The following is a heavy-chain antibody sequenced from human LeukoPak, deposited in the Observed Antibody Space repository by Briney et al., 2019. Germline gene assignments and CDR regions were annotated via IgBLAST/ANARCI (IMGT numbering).Heavy chain of an antibody. CDR1: GFTFSSYG. J-gene: IGHJ4*02. Sequence: PGGSLRLSCAASGFTFSSYGMRWVRQAPGKGLEWVAVISYDGSNKYYADSVKGRFTISRDNSKNTLYLQMNSLRAEDTAVYYCSGGRMGMFDYWGQGTLVTVSS. CDR2: ISYDGSNK. V-gene: IGHV3-30*03. D-gene: IGHD2-8*02. CDR3: SGGRMGMFDY.